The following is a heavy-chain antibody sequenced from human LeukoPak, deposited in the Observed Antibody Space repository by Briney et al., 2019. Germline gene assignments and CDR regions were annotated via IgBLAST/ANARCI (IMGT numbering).Heavy chain of an antibody. CDR3: ARLHYYDSGSYYSSYYYYMDV. D-gene: IGHD3-10*01. V-gene: IGHV3-21*01. J-gene: IGHJ6*03. Sequence: GGSLRLSCAASGFTFSSYSMNWVRQAPGKGLEWVSSISGSGGSTYYVDSVKGRFTISRDSAKNSLYLQMNSLRAEDTAVYYCARLHYYDSGSYYSSYYYYMDVWGKGTTVTVSS. CDR1: GFTFSSYS. CDR2: ISGSGGST.